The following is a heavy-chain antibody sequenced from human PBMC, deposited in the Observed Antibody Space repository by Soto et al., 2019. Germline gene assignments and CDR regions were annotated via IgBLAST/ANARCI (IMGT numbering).Heavy chain of an antibody. D-gene: IGHD1-26*01. Sequence: EVQLVESGGGLVKPGGSLRLSCAASGFTFSSYSMNWVRQAPGKGLEWVSSISSSSSYIYYADSVKGRFTISRDNAENSLYLQMNSLRAEDTAVYYCARDRDVGAASYFDYWGQGTLVTVSS. CDR3: ARDRDVGAASYFDY. V-gene: IGHV3-21*01. J-gene: IGHJ4*02. CDR2: ISSSSSYI. CDR1: GFTFSSYS.